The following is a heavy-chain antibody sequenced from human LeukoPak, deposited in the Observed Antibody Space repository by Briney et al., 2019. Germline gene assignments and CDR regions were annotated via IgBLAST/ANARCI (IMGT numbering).Heavy chain of an antibody. CDR1: GYTFTSYG. CDR3: AIAGPSGYEWNDAFDI. J-gene: IGHJ3*02. V-gene: IGHV1-18*01. Sequence: GASVKVSRKASGYTFTSYGISWVRQAPGQGVEWVGWISAYNGNTNYAQKLQGRVTINRNTSISTAYMELSSLTSEDTAVYYCAIAGPSGYEWNDAFDIWAQGTMVTVSS. D-gene: IGHD5-12*01. CDR2: ISAYNGNT.